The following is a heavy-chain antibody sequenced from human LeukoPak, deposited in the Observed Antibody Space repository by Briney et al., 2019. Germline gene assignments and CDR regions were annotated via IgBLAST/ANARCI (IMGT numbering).Heavy chain of an antibody. CDR1: GFTVSSNY. D-gene: IGHD3-16*02. CDR3: ARTLRLGELSFDY. Sequence: GGSLRLSCAASGFTVSSNYMSWVRQAPGKGLEWVSVIYSGGSTYYADSVKGRFTISRDNSENTLYLQMNSLRAEDTAVYYCARTLRLGELSFDYWGQGTLVTVSS. CDR2: IYSGGST. J-gene: IGHJ4*02. V-gene: IGHV3-53*01.